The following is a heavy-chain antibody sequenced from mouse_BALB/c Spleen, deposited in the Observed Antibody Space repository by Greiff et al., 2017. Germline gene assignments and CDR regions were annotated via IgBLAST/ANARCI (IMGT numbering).Heavy chain of an antibody. Sequence: QLVESGPGLVQPSQSLSITCTVSGFSLTSYGVHWVRQSPGKGLEWLGVIWSGGSTDYNAAFISRLSISKDNSKSQVFFKMNSLQANDTAIYYCARRDYRYDYAMDYWGQGTSVTVSS. CDR1: GFSLTSYG. J-gene: IGHJ4*01. D-gene: IGHD2-14*01. CDR2: IWSGGST. V-gene: IGHV2-2*02. CDR3: ARRDYRYDYAMDY.